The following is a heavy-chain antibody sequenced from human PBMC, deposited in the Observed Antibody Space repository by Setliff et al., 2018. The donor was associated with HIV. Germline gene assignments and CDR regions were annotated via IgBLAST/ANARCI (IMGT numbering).Heavy chain of an antibody. CDR1: GFTFSKYY. CDR3: VKDVVEMATIADGYYLDN. Sequence: PGGSLRLSCAASGFTFSKYYMNWVRQTPGKGLEWVSSISGSSTYWKYADSVKGRFTISRDSYKDTAYLQMNSLRAEDTAVYFCVKDVVEMATIADGYYLDNWGQGTQVTVSS. CDR2: ISGSSTYW. V-gene: IGHV3-21*01. D-gene: IGHD1-26*01. J-gene: IGHJ1*01.